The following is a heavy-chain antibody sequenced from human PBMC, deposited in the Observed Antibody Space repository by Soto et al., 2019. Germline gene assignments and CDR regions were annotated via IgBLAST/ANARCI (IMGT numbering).Heavy chain of an antibody. CDR3: AXDMVPAAISLYYYGMDV. CDR1: GFTFSSYA. J-gene: IGHJ6*02. CDR2: ISYDGSNK. Sequence: PGGSLRLSCAASGFTFSSYAMHWVRQAPGKGLEWVAVISYDGSNKYYADSVKGRFTISRDNSKNTLYLQMNSLRAEDTAVYYCAXDMVPAAISLYYYGMDVWGQGTTVTVSS. V-gene: IGHV3-30-3*01. D-gene: IGHD2-2*01.